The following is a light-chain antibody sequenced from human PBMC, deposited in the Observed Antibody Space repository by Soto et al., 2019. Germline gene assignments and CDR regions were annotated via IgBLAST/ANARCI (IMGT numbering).Light chain of an antibody. CDR3: HHYGTSPFT. Sequence: EIVLTQTPGTLSLSPGERATLSCSASQSVWNSYVAWYQQKPGQTPRVLIYAASTRATGITDRFSGSGSGTDFTLTISRLEPEDFSVYYFHHYGTSPFTFGPGTKVDIK. V-gene: IGKV3-20*01. CDR2: AAS. J-gene: IGKJ3*01. CDR1: QSVWNSY.